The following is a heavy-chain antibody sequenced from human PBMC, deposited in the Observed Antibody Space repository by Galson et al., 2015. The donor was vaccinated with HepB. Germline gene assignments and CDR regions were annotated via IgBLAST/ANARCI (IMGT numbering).Heavy chain of an antibody. CDR2: ISWNSGSI. J-gene: IGHJ6*02. CDR1: GFTFDDYA. V-gene: IGHV3-9*01. D-gene: IGHD6-13*01. CDR3: AKDKAAAYYYYGMDV. Sequence: SLRLSCAASGFTFDDYAMHWVRQAPGKGLEWVSGISWNSGSIGYADSVKGRFTISRDNAKNSLYLQMNSLRAEDTALYYCAKDKAAAYYYYGMDVWGQGTTVTVSS.